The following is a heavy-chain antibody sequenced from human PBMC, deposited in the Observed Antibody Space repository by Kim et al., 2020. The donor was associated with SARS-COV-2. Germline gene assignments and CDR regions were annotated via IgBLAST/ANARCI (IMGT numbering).Heavy chain of an antibody. V-gene: IGHV3-53*01. CDR3: TREVGGAVAATGAGAFDI. D-gene: IGHD6-19*01. CDR1: GFSVSTNY. CDR2: IYSGGST. Sequence: GGSLRLSCAASGFSVSTNYMSWVRQAPGRGLEWVSIIYSGGSTYYTDSVKGRFTISRDNSNNTLYLQMNSLRAEDTAVYYCTREVGGAVAATGAGAFDI. J-gene: IGHJ3*02.